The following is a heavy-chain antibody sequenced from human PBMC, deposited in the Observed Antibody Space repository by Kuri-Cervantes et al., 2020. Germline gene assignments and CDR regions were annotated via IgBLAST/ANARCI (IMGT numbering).Heavy chain of an antibody. CDR2: IGTGGDT. CDR3: AKRDTSSRYYFDF. V-gene: IGHV3-47*02. CDR1: GFAFSSYV. J-gene: IGHJ4*02. D-gene: IGHD6-13*01. Sequence: GESLKISCAASGFAFSSYVLHWVRRAPGKGPEWVSAIGTGGDTYYADSVKGRFTISRDNAKNSLYLQMNSLRAEDTAVYYCAKRDTSSRYYFDFWGQGTLVTVSS.